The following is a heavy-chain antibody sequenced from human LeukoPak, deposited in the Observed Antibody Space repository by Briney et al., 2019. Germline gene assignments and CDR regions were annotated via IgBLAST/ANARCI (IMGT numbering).Heavy chain of an antibody. V-gene: IGHV1-24*01. CDR3: ATGVSRSRWMYGGNSFDY. CDR1: GYTLTELS. Sequence: ASVKVSCKVSGYTLTELSMHWVRQAPGKGLEWMGGFDPEDGETIYEQKFQGRVTMTEDTSTDTAYMELSSLRSEDTAVYYCATGVSRSRWMYGGNSFDYWCQGTLVTVSS. J-gene: IGHJ4*02. D-gene: IGHD4-23*01. CDR2: FDPEDGET.